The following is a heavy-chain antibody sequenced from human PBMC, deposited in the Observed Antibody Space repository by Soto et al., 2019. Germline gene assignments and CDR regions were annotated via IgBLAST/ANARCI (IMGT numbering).Heavy chain of an antibody. Sequence: SETLSLTCTVSGGSISSSSYYWGWIRQPPGKGLEWIGSIYYSGSTYYNPSLKSRVTISVDTSKNQFSLKLSSVTAADTAVYYCARHRNKRAYYYMDVWGKGTTVTV. CDR2: IYYSGST. J-gene: IGHJ6*03. CDR1: GGSISSSSYY. V-gene: IGHV4-39*01. CDR3: ARHRNKRAYYYMDV.